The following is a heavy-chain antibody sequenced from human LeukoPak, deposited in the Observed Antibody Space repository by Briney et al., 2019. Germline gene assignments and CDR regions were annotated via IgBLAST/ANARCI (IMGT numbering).Heavy chain of an antibody. CDR2: ISGSSTYT. V-gene: IGHV3-11*06. J-gene: IGHJ4*02. Sequence: GGSLRLSCAASGFILSDYYMSWIRQVPGKGLEWVSYISGSSTYTNYADSLKGRFTIYRDNAKNSLYLQMNSLRAEDTAVYYCVRGGTTVTTGDYWGQGTLVTVSS. CDR1: GFILSDYY. CDR3: VRGGTTVTTGDY. D-gene: IGHD4-17*01.